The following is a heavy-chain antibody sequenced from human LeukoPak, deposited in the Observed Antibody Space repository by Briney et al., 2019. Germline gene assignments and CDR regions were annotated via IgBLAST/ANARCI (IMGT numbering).Heavy chain of an antibody. CDR3: ARGRSPATFDP. J-gene: IGHJ5*02. CDR1: GASISSSNDY. V-gene: IGHV4-39*07. CDR2: INHSGST. D-gene: IGHD1-14*01. Sequence: PSETLSLTCAVSGASISSSNDYWGWVRQSPGKGLEWIGEINHSGSTNYNPSLKSRVTISVDTSKNQFSLKLSSVTAADTAVYYCARGRSPATFDPWGQGTLVTVSP.